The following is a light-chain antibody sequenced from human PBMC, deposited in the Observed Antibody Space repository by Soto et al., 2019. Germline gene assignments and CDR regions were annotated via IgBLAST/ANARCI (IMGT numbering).Light chain of an antibody. CDR2: LNSDGSH. CDR1: SGHSSYA. V-gene: IGLV4-69*01. CDR3: QTWGTGIAV. Sequence: QLVLTQSPSASASLGASVKLTCTLSSGHSSYAIAWHQQQPEKGPRYLMKLNSDGSHTKGDVIPDRFSGSSSGAERYLTIASLQSEDEADYYCQTWGTGIAVFGGGTQLTVL. J-gene: IGLJ7*01.